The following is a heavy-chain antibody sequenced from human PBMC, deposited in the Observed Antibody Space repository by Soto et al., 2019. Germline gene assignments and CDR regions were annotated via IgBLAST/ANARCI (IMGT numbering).Heavy chain of an antibody. CDR2: IIPIFGTA. CDR1: GGTFSSYS. D-gene: IGHD1-26*01. CDR3: ARDGGRHSGGIDY. V-gene: IGHV1-69*01. J-gene: IGHJ4*02. Sequence: QVQLVQSGAEVKKPVSSVKVSCKASGGTFSSYSINWVRQAPGQGLEWMGEIIPIFGTANYAQKFQGRVTITADESTRTVYMELSSLRSEDTAVYYCARDGGRHSGGIDYWGQGTLVTVSS.